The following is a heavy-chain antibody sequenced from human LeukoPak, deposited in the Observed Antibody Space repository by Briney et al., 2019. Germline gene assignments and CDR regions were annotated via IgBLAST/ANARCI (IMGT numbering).Heavy chain of an antibody. CDR1: GFTFSSYA. CDR2: ISGSGGST. CDR3: AKESEGDILTGRYYYCGMDV. Sequence: GGSLRLSCAASGFTFSSYAMSWVRPAPGKGLEWVSAISGSGGSTYYTDSVKGRFTISRDNSKNTLYLQMNSLRAEDTAVYYCAKESEGDILTGRYYYCGMDVWGKGTTVTVSS. D-gene: IGHD3-9*01. J-gene: IGHJ6*04. V-gene: IGHV3-23*01.